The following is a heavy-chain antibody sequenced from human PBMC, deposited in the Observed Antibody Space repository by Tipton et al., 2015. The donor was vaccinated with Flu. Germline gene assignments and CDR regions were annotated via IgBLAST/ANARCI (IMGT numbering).Heavy chain of an antibody. D-gene: IGHD3-10*01. Sequence: TLSLTCTVSGGSIGGYYWSWIRQHPGKGLEWIGYIYYSGSTYYNPSLKSRVTISVDTSKNQFSLKLSSVTAADTAVYYCATTTYYYGSGSHDYWGQGTLVTVSS. V-gene: IGHV4-31*03. CDR1: GGSIGGYY. J-gene: IGHJ4*02. CDR2: IYYSGST. CDR3: ATTTYYYGSGSHDY.